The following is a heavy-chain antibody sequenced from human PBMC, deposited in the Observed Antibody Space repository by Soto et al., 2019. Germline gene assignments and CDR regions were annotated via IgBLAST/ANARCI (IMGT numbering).Heavy chain of an antibody. CDR2: IYYSGST. CDR1: GGSISSYY. D-gene: IGHD6-13*01. V-gene: IGHV4-59*08. J-gene: IGHJ4*02. Sequence: QVQLQESGPGLVKPSETLSLTCTVSGGSISSYYWSWIRQPPGKGLEWIGYIYYSGSTNYNPSLKSXXTXSXXTSKNQFSLKLSSVTAADTAVYYCARLAAAGPFDYWGQGTLVTVSS. CDR3: ARLAAAGPFDY.